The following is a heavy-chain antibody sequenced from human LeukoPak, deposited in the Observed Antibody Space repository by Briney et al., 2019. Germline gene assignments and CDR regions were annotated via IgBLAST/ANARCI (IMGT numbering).Heavy chain of an antibody. CDR1: GFTFSSYW. D-gene: IGHD6-19*01. J-gene: IGHJ4*02. Sequence: GGSLRLSCAASGFTFSSYWMHWVRQSPGKGLVWVSRIETDGSSTNYADSVKGRFTTSRDNAKNTLYLQMNSLRAEDTAVYYCARDPSAVTGYFDYWGQGTLVTVSS. CDR3: ARDPSAVTGYFDY. V-gene: IGHV3-74*01. CDR2: IETDGSST.